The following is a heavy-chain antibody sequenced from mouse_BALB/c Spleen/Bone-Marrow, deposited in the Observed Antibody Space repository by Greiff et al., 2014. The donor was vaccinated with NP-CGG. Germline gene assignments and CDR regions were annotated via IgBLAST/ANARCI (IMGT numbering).Heavy chain of an antibody. V-gene: IGHV1-87*01. J-gene: IGHJ2*01. CDR1: GYTFSSYW. Sequence: QVQLKESGAELARPGASVKLSCQASGYTFSSYWVPWGKQRPGQGLEWIGAIYPGDGDTRYTQKFKGKATLTADKSSSTAYMQLSSLASEDSAVYYCARWRYYFDYWGQGTTLTVSS. D-gene: IGHD2-3*01. CDR2: IYPGDGDT. CDR3: ARWRYYFDY.